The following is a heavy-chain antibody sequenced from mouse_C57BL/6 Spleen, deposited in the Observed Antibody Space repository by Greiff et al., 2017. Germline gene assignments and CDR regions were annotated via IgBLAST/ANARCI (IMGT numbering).Heavy chain of an antibody. CDR1: GYAFSSYW. J-gene: IGHJ3*01. CDR3: ARSGDYYGSSSPFAY. D-gene: IGHD1-1*01. Sequence: QVQLQQSGAELVKPGASVKISCKASGYAFSSYWMNWVKQRPGKGLEWIGQIYPGDGDTNYNGKFKGKDTLTADKSSSTAYMQLSSLTSEDSAVYFCARSGDYYGSSSPFAYWGQGTLVTVSA. CDR2: IYPGDGDT. V-gene: IGHV1-80*01.